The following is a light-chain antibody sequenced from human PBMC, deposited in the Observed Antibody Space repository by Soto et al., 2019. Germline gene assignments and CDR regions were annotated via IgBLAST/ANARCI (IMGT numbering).Light chain of an antibody. CDR2: DAS. Sequence: EIVLTQSPATLSLSPGERATLSCRPSQSVSSYLAWYQQKPGQAPRLLIYDASNRATGIPARFSGSGSGTDLNLTISSLEPEDFAVYYCQQRSNGPRTFGQGTKVEIK. CDR3: QQRSNGPRT. CDR1: QSVSSY. V-gene: IGKV3-11*01. J-gene: IGKJ1*01.